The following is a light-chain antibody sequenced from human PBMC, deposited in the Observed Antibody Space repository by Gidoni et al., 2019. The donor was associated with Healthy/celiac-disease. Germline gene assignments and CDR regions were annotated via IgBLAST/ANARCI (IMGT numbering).Light chain of an antibody. Sequence: AIQMTQSPSSLSASVGDRVTITCRASQGIRNDLGWYQQKPGKAPKLLIYAASSLQSGVPSRFSGSGSGTDFPLTISSLPPEDFATYSCLQDYNYPWTFGQGTKVEIK. J-gene: IGKJ1*01. CDR2: AAS. CDR3: LQDYNYPWT. V-gene: IGKV1-6*01. CDR1: QGIRND.